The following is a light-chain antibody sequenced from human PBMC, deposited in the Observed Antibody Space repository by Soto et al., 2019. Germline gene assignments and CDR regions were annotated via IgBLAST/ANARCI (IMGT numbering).Light chain of an antibody. J-gene: IGKJ1*01. CDR2: GAI. CDR1: QNVRRN. CDR3: QHYNVWPPWT. Sequence: EIVMTQSPATLSVSPEDRVTLSCRASQNVRRNIAWYQQKPGQAPSLLIFGAITRATGIPARFSGSGSGTEFTLTINSLQSEDSAIYYCQHYNVWPPWTFGQGTKV. V-gene: IGKV3-15*01.